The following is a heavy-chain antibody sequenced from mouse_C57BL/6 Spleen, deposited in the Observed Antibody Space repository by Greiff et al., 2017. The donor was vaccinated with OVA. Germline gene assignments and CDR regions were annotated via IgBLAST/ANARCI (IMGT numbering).Heavy chain of an antibody. V-gene: IGHV1-59*01. CDR3: TIYYDYDKVYAMDY. D-gene: IGHD2-4*01. Sequence: QVQLQQPGAELVRPGTSVKLSCKASGYTFTSYWMHWVKQRPGQGLEWIGVIDPSDSYTNYNQKFKGKATLTVDTSSSTAYMQLSSLTSEDSAVYYGTIYYDYDKVYAMDYWGQGTSVTVSS. CDR1: GYTFTSYW. CDR2: IDPSDSYT. J-gene: IGHJ4*01.